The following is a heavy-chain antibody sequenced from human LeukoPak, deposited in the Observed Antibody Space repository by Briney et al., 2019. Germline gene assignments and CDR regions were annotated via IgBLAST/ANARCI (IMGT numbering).Heavy chain of an antibody. Sequence: SLRLSCAASGFTFDDYAMHWVRQAPGKGLEWVSGISWNSGSIGYADSVKGRFTISRDNAKNSLYLQMNSLRAEDTAVYYCAELGITMIRGVWGKGTTVTISS. CDR2: ISWNSGSI. J-gene: IGHJ6*04. CDR1: GFTFDDYA. CDR3: AELGITMIRGV. V-gene: IGHV3-9*01. D-gene: IGHD3-22*01.